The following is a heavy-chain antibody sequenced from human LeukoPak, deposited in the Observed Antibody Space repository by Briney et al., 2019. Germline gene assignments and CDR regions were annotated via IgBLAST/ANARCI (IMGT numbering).Heavy chain of an antibody. J-gene: IGHJ4*02. V-gene: IGHV4-39*07. D-gene: IGHD2-15*01. CDR2: IYYSGST. CDR3: ARGRGGVVVAAMYYFDY. CDR1: GGSISSSSYY. Sequence: PSETLSLTCTVSGGSISSSSYYWGWIRQPPGKGLEWIGSIYYSGSTYYNPSLKSRVTISVDTSKNQFSLKLSSVTAADTAVYYCARGRGGVVVAAMYYFDYWGQGTLVTVSS.